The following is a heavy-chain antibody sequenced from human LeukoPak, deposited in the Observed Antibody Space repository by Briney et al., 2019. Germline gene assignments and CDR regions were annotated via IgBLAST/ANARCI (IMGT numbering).Heavy chain of an antibody. CDR2: INSDGSST. CDR3: ARDPAADDAFDI. CDR1: GFTFSSYW. Sequence: GGSLRLSCAASGFTFSSYWMHWVRQAPGKGLVWVSRINSDGSSTSYADSVKGRFTISRGNAKDTLYLQMNSLRAEDTAVYYCARDPAADDAFDIWGQGTMVTVSS. D-gene: IGHD2-2*01. V-gene: IGHV3-74*01. J-gene: IGHJ3*02.